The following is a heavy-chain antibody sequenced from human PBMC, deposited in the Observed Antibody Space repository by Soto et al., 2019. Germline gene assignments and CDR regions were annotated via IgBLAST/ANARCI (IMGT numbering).Heavy chain of an antibody. Sequence: ASVKVSCKASGYTFTGYYNHWVREAPGQGLEWMGWINPQTGGTSYAQKLQGRVTLSRDTSINTAYLELSRLTFDDAAVYFCARERYQVISDGMDVWGHGTTVTVSS. CDR3: ARERYQVISDGMDV. D-gene: IGHD2-2*01. J-gene: IGHJ6*02. CDR1: GYTFTGYY. V-gene: IGHV1-2*02. CDR2: INPQTGGT.